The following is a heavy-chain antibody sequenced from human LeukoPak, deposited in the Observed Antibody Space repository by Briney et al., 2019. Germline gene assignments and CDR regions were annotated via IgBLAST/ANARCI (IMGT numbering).Heavy chain of an antibody. D-gene: IGHD3-10*01. V-gene: IGHV4-34*01. CDR1: GGSFSGYY. CDR3: ARAAKAVYYYMDV. J-gene: IGHJ6*04. CDR2: INHSGST. Sequence: KPSETLSLTCAVYGGSFSGYYWSWIRQPPGKGLEWIGEINHSGSTNYNPSLKSRVTISVDTSKNQFSLKLSSVTAADTAVYYCARAAKAVYYYMDVWGKGTTVSVSS.